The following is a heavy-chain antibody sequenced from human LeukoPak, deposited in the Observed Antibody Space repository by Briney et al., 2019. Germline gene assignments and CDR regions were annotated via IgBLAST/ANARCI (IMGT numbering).Heavy chain of an antibody. V-gene: IGHV3-23*01. D-gene: IGHD6-19*01. J-gene: IGHJ4*02. Sequence: GGSLRLSCAASGFTFSSYAVYWVRQAPGKGLEWVSSNSGGSTYYADSVKGRFSISRDNSKNTLYLQMNSLRAEDTAVYYCAKDLGSSGWYIDYWGQGTLVTVSS. CDR2: NSGGST. CDR1: GFTFSSYA. CDR3: AKDLGSSGWYIDY.